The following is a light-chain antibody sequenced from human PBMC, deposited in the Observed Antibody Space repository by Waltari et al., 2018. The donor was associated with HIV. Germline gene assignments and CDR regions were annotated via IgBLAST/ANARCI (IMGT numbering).Light chain of an antibody. CDR1: QTINTN. V-gene: IGKV1D-12*01. CDR2: AAS. CDR3: QQANSFPLT. Sequence: DIQMTQSPSSVSASVGDRVTITCRASQTINTNLAWYQHKPGIAPKLLIYAASSLQSGVPSRFSGSGSGTDFTLTINTLQPEDFATYYCQQANSFPLTFVGGTRVDIK. J-gene: IGKJ4*01.